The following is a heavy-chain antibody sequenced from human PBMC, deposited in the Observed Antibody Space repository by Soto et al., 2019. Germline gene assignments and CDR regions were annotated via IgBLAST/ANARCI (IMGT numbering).Heavy chain of an antibody. CDR2: IYWDDDK. J-gene: IGHJ3*02. D-gene: IGHD4-17*01. V-gene: IGHV2-5*02. CDR1: GFSLSTRGVG. CDR3: ARSTTVTLGAFDI. Sequence: QITVKESGPTLVKPTQTLTLTCTVSGFSLSTRGVGVGWVRQPPGKALEWLALIYWDDDKRFRPSLKSRLTITKDTSKNQVIITMTNMDPEDTAMYQCARSTTVTLGAFDIWGPWTMVTVSS.